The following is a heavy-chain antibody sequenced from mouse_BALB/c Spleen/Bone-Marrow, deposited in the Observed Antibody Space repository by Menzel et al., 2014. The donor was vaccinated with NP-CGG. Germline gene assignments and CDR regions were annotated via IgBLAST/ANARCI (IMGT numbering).Heavy chain of an antibody. Sequence: EVKLMESGAELVKPGASVKLSCTASGFNIKDTYMHWGKQRPEQGLEWIGRIDPVNGNTKYDPKFQGKATITADTSSNTAYLQLSSLTSEDTAVYYCATMITDWYFDVWVAGTTVTVSS. J-gene: IGHJ1*01. V-gene: IGHV14-3*02. D-gene: IGHD2-4*01. CDR3: ATMITDWYFDV. CDR2: IDPVNGNT. CDR1: GFNIKDTY.